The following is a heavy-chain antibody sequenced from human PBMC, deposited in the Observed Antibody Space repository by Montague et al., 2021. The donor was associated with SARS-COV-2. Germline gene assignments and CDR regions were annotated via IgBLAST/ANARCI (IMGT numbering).Heavy chain of an antibody. J-gene: IGHJ4*02. CDR3: ATLTQSNGDF. V-gene: IGHV4-4*08. CDR1: SDSINSYY. Sequence: SETLSLTCTVSSDSINSYYWGWIRQPPGKRLEWLGYVYSSGTTNYNLSLNSRIAISVDTSKNQFPLRLDSVTAADTAIYYCATLTQSNGDFWGQGALVTVS. D-gene: IGHD4/OR15-4a*01. CDR2: VYSSGTT.